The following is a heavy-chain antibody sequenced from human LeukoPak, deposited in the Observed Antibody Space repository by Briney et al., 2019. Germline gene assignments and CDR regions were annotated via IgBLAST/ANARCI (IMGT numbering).Heavy chain of an antibody. J-gene: IGHJ4*02. CDR3: ARGERLGLDY. CDR1: GGSITGYY. Sequence: SETLSLTCTVSGGSITGYYGSWIRQPPGKGLEWIAYIHHSGTSNYNPSLRTRGTISVDTSKNQFSLSLSSVSAADTAMYFCARGERLGLDYWGQGILVTVSS. CDR2: IHHSGTS. D-gene: IGHD1-1*01. V-gene: IGHV4-59*01.